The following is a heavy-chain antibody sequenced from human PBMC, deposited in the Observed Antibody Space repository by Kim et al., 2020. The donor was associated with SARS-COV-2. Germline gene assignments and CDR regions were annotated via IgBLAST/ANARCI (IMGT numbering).Heavy chain of an antibody. J-gene: IGHJ4*02. Sequence: SETLSLTCTVSGGSISSYYWSWIRQPPGKGLEWIGYIYYSGSTNYNPSLKSRVTISVDTSKNQFSLKLSSVTAADTAVYYCAREVEMATTPYFDYWGQGTLVTVSS. V-gene: IGHV4-59*01. D-gene: IGHD5-12*01. CDR3: AREVEMATTPYFDY. CDR1: GGSISSYY. CDR2: IYYSGST.